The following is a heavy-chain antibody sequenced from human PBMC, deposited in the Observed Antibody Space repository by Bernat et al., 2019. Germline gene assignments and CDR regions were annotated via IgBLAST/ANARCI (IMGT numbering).Heavy chain of an antibody. CDR1: GFTFSSYW. Sequence: EEQLVESGGGLVQPGGSLRLSCIASGFTFSSYWMSWVRRAPGKGLEWVANIKQDGSEQYYVDSVKGRFTIPRDNATNSLYLPMNSLGAEDTAVYYCAKDAGPYYDSATGAFDIWGQGTMVTVSS. CDR2: IKQDGSEQ. J-gene: IGHJ3*02. V-gene: IGHV3-7*03. D-gene: IGHD3-3*01. CDR3: AKDAGPYYDSATGAFDI.